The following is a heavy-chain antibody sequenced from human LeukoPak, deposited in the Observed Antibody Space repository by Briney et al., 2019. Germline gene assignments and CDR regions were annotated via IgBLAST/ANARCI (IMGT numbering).Heavy chain of an antibody. D-gene: IGHD1-14*01. J-gene: IGHJ5*02. CDR3: ATKNLFHL. V-gene: IGHV1-24*01. Sequence: ASVKVSCKVSGYALNELSIHWVRQAPGKGLEWVGGIDREDGQSIYAQNFQGRVSLTDDTSAQTAHMEVTSLRSEDTAVYYCATKNLFHLWGQGTLVTVSS. CDR2: IDREDGQS. CDR1: GYALNELS.